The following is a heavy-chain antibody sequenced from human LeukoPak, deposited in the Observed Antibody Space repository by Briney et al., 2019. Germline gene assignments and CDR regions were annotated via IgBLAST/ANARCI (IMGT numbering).Heavy chain of an antibody. V-gene: IGHV1-69*05. J-gene: IGHJ5*02. CDR2: IIPIFGTA. CDR3: ARSLEYSSSPKTWFDP. CDR1: GGTFSSYA. Sequence: ASVKVSCKASGGTFSSYAISWVRQAPGQGLEWMGGIIPIFGTANYAQKFQGRVTITTDESTSTAYMELSSLRSEDTAVYYCARSLEYSSSPKTWFDPWGQGTLVTVSS. D-gene: IGHD6-6*01.